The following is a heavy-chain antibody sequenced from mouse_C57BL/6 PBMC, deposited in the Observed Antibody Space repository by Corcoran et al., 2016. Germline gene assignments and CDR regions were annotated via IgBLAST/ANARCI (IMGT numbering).Heavy chain of an antibody. CDR3: ATNDGSGYDY. J-gene: IGHJ2*01. CDR1: GYTFTPYG. CDR2: INTYSGVP. V-gene: IGHV9-3*01. Sequence: QIQLVQSGPELKKPGETVKISCKASGYTFTPYGMSWVKQAPGKGLKWMGWINTYSGVPTYADDFKGRFAFSLEASASTAYLQINNLKNEDTATYFCATNDGSGYDYWGQGTTLTVSS. D-gene: IGHD3-2*02.